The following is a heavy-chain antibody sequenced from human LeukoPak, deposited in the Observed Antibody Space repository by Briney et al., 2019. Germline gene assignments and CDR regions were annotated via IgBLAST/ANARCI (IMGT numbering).Heavy chain of an antibody. V-gene: IGHV3-7*01. CDR2: IKQDGSEK. CDR1: GFTFSSYW. D-gene: IGHD2-15*01. Sequence: PGGSLRLSCAASGFTFSSYWMSWVRQAPGKGLEWVANIKQDGSEKYYVDSVKGRFTISRDNAKNSLYLQMNSLRAEDTAVYYCARDWYDVVVVAARGFDYWGQGTLVTVSS. J-gene: IGHJ4*02. CDR3: ARDWYDVVVVAARGFDY.